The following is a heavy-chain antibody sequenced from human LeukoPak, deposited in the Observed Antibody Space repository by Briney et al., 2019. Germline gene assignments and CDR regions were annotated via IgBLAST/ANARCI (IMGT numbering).Heavy chain of an antibody. CDR3: ARSFEPYGFEYMAV. CDR2: ISSDGSSK. V-gene: IGHV3-30*04. CDR1: GFTFSNYA. J-gene: IGHJ6*03. D-gene: IGHD3-16*01. Sequence: SGGSLRLSCAASGFTFSNYAMHWVRQAPGKGLEWVAVISSDGSSKYYTDSVKDRFTISRDNSKNTLYLQMHSLRAEDTAVYYCARSFEPYGFEYMAVWGKGTTVTVSS.